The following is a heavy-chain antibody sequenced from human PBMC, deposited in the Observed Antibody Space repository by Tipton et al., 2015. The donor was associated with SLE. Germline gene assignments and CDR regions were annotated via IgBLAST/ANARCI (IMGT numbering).Heavy chain of an antibody. J-gene: IGHJ4*02. CDR2: ISYDGSNK. CDR3: ARLTREVFGYCSGGSCLVNGVDY. D-gene: IGHD2-15*01. CDR1: GFTFSSYA. V-gene: IGHV3-30*04. Sequence: RSLRLSCAASGFTFSSYAMHWVRQAPGKGLEWVAVISYDGSNKYYADSVKGRFTISRDNSKNTLYLQMNSLRAEDTAVYYCARLTREVFGYCSGGSCLVNGVDYWGQGTLVTVSS.